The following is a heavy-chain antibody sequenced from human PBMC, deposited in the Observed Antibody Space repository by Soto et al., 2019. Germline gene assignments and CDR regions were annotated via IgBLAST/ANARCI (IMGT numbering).Heavy chain of an antibody. D-gene: IGHD3-22*01. J-gene: IGHJ4*02. Sequence: QVQLVQSGAEVKKPGASVKVSCKASGYTFTSYGISWVRQAPGQGLEWMGWISAYNGNTNYAQKLQGRVTMTTDTPARKAYRGRGSLRSDDRAVFYWGRGRGFSYDSSGFPPLDYGGRGPLVTVS. CDR2: ISAYNGNT. V-gene: IGHV1-18*01. CDR1: GYTFTSYG. CDR3: GRGRGFSYDSSGFPPLDY.